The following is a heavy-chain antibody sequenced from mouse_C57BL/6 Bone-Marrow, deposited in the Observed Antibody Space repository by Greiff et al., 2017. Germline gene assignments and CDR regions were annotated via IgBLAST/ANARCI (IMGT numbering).Heavy chain of an antibody. V-gene: IGHV1-69*01. CDR2: IDPSDSDT. J-gene: IGHJ1*03. Sequence: QVQLQQPGPELVMPGASVKLSCKASGYTFTSYWMHWVKQRPGQGLEWIGEIDPSDSDTNYNQKFKGKSTLTVDKSSSTAYMQLSSLTSEDSAVYYCARHRRWFAVWGTGTPVTVSS. CDR1: GYTFTSYW. CDR3: ARHRRWFAV. D-gene: IGHD2-3*01.